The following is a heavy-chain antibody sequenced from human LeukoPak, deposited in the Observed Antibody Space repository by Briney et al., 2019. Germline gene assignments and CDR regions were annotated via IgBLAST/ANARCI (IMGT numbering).Heavy chain of an antibody. CDR2: IYYSGST. J-gene: IGHJ4*02. V-gene: IGHV4-59*01. Sequence: SETLSLTCTVSGGSISSYYWSWIRQPPGKGLEWIGYIYYSGSTNYNPSLKSRVTISVDTSKNQFSLKLSSVTAADTAVYYCARGTKYQLLYYFDYWGQGTQVTVSS. CDR3: ARGTKYQLLYYFDY. D-gene: IGHD2-2*01. CDR1: GGSISSYY.